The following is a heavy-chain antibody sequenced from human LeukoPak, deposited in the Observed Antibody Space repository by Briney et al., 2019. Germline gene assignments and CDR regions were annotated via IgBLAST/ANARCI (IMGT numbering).Heavy chain of an antibody. CDR2: ISSSGSTI. D-gene: IGHD3-9*01. J-gene: IGHJ4*02. Sequence: GGSLRLSCAASGFTFSSYEMNWVRQAPGKGVEWVSYISSSGSTIYYADSVKGRFTISRDNAKNSLYLQMNSLRAEDTAVYYCASLAYYDILPFDYWGQGTLVTVSS. CDR1: GFTFSSYE. V-gene: IGHV3-48*03. CDR3: ASLAYYDILPFDY.